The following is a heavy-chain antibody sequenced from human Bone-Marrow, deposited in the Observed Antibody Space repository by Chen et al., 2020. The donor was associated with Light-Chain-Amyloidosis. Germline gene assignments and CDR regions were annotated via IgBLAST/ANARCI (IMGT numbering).Heavy chain of an antibody. J-gene: IGHJ4*02. CDR1: GYTFPNYW. CDR3: ARRRDGYNFDY. CDR2: IYPDDSDA. D-gene: IGHD5-12*01. Sequence: EVQLEQSGPEVKKPGESLKISCKGSGYTFPNYWIGGVRQMPGKGVEWMGVIYPDDSDARYSPSFEGQVTISADKSITTAYLQWRSLKASDTAMYYCARRRDGYNFDYWGQGTLVTVSS. V-gene: IGHV5-51*01.